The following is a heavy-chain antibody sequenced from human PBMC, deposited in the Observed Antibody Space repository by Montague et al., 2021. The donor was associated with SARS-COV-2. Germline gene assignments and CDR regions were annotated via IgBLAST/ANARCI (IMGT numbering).Heavy chain of an antibody. J-gene: IGHJ1*01. CDR3: ARHVSGSLTHFHH. CDR2: IYGNGNT. Sequence: SETLSLTCTVSGGSINSFFWSWIRQPAGKELEWIGRIYGNGNTNYNPSLKSRVTISVDTSKNQFSLNLSSVTAADTAVYYCARHVSGSLTHFHHWGQGSLVTVSS. V-gene: IGHV4-4*07. D-gene: IGHD1-26*01. CDR1: GGSINSFF.